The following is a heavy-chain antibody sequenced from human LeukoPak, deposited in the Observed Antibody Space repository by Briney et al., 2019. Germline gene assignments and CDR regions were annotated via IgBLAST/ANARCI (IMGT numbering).Heavy chain of an antibody. Sequence: SETLSLTCTVSGGSVSSSGYYWGWIRQPPGKGLEWIGSIYYRGGTYHNPSLKSRVTISVDTSKNQFSLKLSSVTAADTAVYYCARLDYEVTTFGVYYFDYWGQGTLVTVSS. V-gene: IGHV4-39*07. D-gene: IGHD3-16*01. J-gene: IGHJ4*02. CDR3: ARLDYEVTTFGVYYFDY. CDR2: IYYRGGT. CDR1: GGSVSSSGYY.